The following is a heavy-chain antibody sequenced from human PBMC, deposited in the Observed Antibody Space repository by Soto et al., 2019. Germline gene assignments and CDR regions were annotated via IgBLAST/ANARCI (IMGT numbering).Heavy chain of an antibody. V-gene: IGHV4-31*03. CDR2: IYYSGST. CDR3: ASLSIAARPRWYYGMDV. J-gene: IGHJ6*02. CDR1: GGSIRSGGYY. Sequence: SETLSLTCTVSGGSIRSGGYYWSWIRQHPGKGLEWIGYIYYSGSTYYNPSLKSRVTISVDTSKNQFSLKLSSVTAADTAVYYCASLSIAARPRWYYGMDVWGQGTTVTVSS. D-gene: IGHD6-6*01.